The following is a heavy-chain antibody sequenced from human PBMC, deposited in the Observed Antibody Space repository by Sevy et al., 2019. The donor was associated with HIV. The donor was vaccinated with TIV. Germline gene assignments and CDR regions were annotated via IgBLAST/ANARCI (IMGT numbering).Heavy chain of an antibody. CDR2: IRNKADSYTT. CDR3: ATHAGIAAAGRVFDY. V-gene: IGHV3-72*01. CDR1: GFTFADYG. D-gene: IGHD6-13*01. J-gene: IGHJ4*02. Sequence: GGSLRLSCTASGFTFADYGMSWVRQAPGKGLEWVGRIRNKADSYTTEYAASVKGRFTISRDDSKNSLYLLMNSLKTEDTAVYYCATHAGIAAAGRVFDYWGQGTLVTVSS.